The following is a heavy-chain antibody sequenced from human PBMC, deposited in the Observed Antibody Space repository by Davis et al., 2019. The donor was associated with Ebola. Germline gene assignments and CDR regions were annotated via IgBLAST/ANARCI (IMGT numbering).Heavy chain of an antibody. CDR2: IYSGGST. V-gene: IGHV3-53*01. Sequence: PGGSLRLSCAASGFTVSSNYMSWVRQAPGKGLEWVSVIYSGGSTYYADSVKGRFTISRDNSKNTLYLQMNSLRAEDTAVYYCARAGYCSSGGSCGWFDPWGQGTLVTVSS. CDR3: ARAGYCSSGGSCGWFDP. D-gene: IGHD2-15*01. CDR1: GFTVSSNY. J-gene: IGHJ5*02.